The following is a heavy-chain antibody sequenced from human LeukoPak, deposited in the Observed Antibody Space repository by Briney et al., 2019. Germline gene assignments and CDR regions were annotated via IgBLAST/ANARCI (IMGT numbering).Heavy chain of an antibody. CDR1: GYTFTSYG. CDR2: IGAYNGNT. J-gene: IGHJ4*02. Sequence: ASVKVSCKASGYTFTSYGISWVRLAPGQGLEWMGWIGAYNGNTNYAQKLQGRVTMTTDTSTSTAYMELRSLRSDDTAVYYCARAAVSASSVGSSAGFDYWGQGTLVTVSS. CDR3: ARAAVSASSVGSSAGFDY. V-gene: IGHV1-18*01. D-gene: IGHD6-6*01.